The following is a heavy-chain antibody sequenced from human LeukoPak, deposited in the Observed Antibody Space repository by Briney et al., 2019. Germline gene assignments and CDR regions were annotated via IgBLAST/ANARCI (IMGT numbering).Heavy chain of an antibody. CDR2: IYYSGST. D-gene: IGHD5-18*01. V-gene: IGHV4-39*07. CDR1: GGSISSSSYY. CDR3: ARASVDTAMVGYFDL. Sequence: SETLSLTCTVSGGSISSSSYYWGWIRQPPGKGLEWIGSIYYSGSTYYNPSLKSRVTISVDTSKNQFSLKLSSVTAADTAVYYCARASVDTAMVGYFDLWGRGTLVTVSS. J-gene: IGHJ2*01.